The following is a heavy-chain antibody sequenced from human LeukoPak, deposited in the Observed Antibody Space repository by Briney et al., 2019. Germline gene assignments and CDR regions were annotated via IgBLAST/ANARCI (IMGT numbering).Heavy chain of an antibody. CDR1: GFTFSSYS. J-gene: IGHJ5*02. CDR3: ARGPVAGKAPNWFDP. D-gene: IGHD6-19*01. CDR2: INSDGSST. V-gene: IGHV3-74*01. Sequence: GGSLRLSCAASGFTFSSYSMNWVRQVPGKGLVWVSRINSDGSSTSYADSVKGRFTISRDNAKNTLYLQMNSLRAEDTAVYYCARGPVAGKAPNWFDPWGQGTLVTVSS.